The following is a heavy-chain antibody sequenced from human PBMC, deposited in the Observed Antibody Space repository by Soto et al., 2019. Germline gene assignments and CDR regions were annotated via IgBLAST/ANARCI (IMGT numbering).Heavy chain of an antibody. J-gene: IGHJ4*02. CDR3: AILTPITGVD. D-gene: IGHD5-12*01. CDR1: GGTVHNYA. Sequence: ASVTVSCTTSGGTVHNYAMSWVRQAPGQGLEWMGGIIPIFGTANYAQNFQGRVTITADESTSTAYMELRSLRSEDTAVYYCAILTPITGVDWGQGAQVTVSS. V-gene: IGHV1-69*13. CDR2: IIPIFGTA.